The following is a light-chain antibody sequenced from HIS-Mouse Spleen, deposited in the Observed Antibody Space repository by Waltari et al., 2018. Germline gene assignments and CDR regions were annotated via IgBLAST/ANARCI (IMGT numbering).Light chain of an antibody. CDR3: QQSYSTPLT. CDR2: AAS. J-gene: IGKJ4*01. Sequence: DIQMTQSPSSLSASVGDRVTITCRASQSISSYLNWYQQQPGNAPKLLIYAASSLQSGVPSRLSGSGSGTDVTLTISSLQPEDFATYYCQQSYSTPLTFGGGTKVEIK. CDR1: QSISSY. V-gene: IGKV1-39*01.